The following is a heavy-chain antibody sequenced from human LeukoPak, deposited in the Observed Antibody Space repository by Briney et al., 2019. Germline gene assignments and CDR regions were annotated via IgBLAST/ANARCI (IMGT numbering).Heavy chain of an antibody. J-gene: IGHJ4*02. CDR3: ARDFRFAVDY. V-gene: IGHV3-48*02. CDR2: VSSSSSNI. Sequence: HSGGSLRLSCAASGSTFSSYTMNWVRQAPGKGLEWTSCVSSSSSNIYYADSVKGRFTISRDNAKNSLYLQMNSLRDEDTAVYYCARDFRFAVDYWGQGTLVTVSS. CDR1: GSTFSSYT.